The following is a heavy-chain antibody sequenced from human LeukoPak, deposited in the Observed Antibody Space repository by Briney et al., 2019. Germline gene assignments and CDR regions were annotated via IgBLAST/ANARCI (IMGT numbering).Heavy chain of an antibody. V-gene: IGHV4-38-2*02. CDR3: ARGLGPTNWHYYMDV. CDR2: VYHTGST. Sequence: SETLSLTCTVSDYSISADYFWGWIRQPPGKGLEWIGSVYHTGSTFYNPSLQSRLTISVDTSKNQLSLQLRSVTAADTALYYCARGLGPTNWHYYMDVWGKGTTVTVSS. CDR1: DYSISADYF. J-gene: IGHJ6*03. D-gene: IGHD3/OR15-3a*01.